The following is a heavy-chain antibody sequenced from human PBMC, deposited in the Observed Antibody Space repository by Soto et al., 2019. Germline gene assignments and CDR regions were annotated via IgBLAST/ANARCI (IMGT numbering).Heavy chain of an antibody. CDR2: IYYSGST. CDR1: GGSISSYY. J-gene: IGHJ6*02. D-gene: IGHD3-10*01. CDR3: ARQGFGELHGLVDV. Sequence: SETLSLTCTVSGGSISSYYWSWIRQPPGKGPEWIGYIYYSGSTNYNPSLKSRVTISVDTSKNQFSLKLSSVTAADTAVYYCARQGFGELHGLVDVWGQGTTVTVSS. V-gene: IGHV4-59*08.